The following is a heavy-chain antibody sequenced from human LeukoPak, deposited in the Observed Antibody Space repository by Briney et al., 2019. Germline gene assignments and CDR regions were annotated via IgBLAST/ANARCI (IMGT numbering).Heavy chain of an antibody. D-gene: IGHD2-15*01. CDR1: GFTFSSYE. CDR3: ARGRYCSGGTCYIYWYFDL. Sequence: PGGSLRLSCAASGFTFSSYEMNWVRQAPGKGLEWVSYISSSGSTIYYEDSVKGRFTISRDNAKNSLYLQMDSLRAEDMAVYYCARGRYCSGGTCYIYWYFDLWGRGTLVTVSS. CDR2: ISSSGSTI. V-gene: IGHV3-48*03. J-gene: IGHJ2*01.